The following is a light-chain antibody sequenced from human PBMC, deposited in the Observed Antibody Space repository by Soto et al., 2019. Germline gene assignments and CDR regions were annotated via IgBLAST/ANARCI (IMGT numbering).Light chain of an antibody. J-gene: IGKJ2*01. CDR3: QQTDSTPYT. Sequence: IHVTQSPSSLSASVGDRVTITCRASQRITTYLNWYQQKPGEAPKLLISTSGTLQRGVPSRFSGSGSGTDFTITITNLQPADFATYFCQQTDSTPYTFGQGTTLEIK. V-gene: IGKV1-39*01. CDR2: TSG. CDR1: QRITTY.